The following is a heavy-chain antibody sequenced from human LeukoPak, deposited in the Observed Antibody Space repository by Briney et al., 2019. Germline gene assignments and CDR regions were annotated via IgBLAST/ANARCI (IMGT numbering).Heavy chain of an antibody. CDR2: IWYDGNNK. CDR3: ARGGSDTAMAHDY. Sequence: GGSLRLSCAASGFTFSSYGMHWVRQAPGKGLEWVAVIWYDGNNKYYADSVKGRFTISRDDAKNTLYLQVNSLRAEDTAVYFCARGGSDTAMAHDYWGQGTLVTVSS. CDR1: GFTFSSYG. V-gene: IGHV3-33*01. J-gene: IGHJ4*02. D-gene: IGHD5-18*01.